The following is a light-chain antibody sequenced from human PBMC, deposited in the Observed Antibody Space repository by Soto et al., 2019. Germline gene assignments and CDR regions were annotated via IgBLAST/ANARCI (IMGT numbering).Light chain of an antibody. CDR2: EVS. V-gene: IGLV2-14*01. CDR3: SSYTSSSTLV. Sequence: QSALTQPASVSGSPGQSITISCTGTSSDVGGYNYVSWYQQYPGKAPKLMIYEVSNRPSGVSNRFSGSKSGNTASLTISGLQAEDEAVYYCSSYTSSSTLVFGTRTKLTV. CDR1: SSDVGGYNY. J-gene: IGLJ1*01.